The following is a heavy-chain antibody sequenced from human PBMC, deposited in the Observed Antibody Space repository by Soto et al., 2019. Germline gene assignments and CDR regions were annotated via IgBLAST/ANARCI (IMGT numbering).Heavy chain of an antibody. V-gene: IGHV3-11*01. CDR2: IISSGTTK. CDR1: GFNFSDHY. Sequence: XGSLRLSCVAAGFNFSDHYMTWIRQAPGRGLEWVSSIISSGTTKEYADSVKGRFTISRDNAKNSLSLQMNSLRAEDTAVYYCAREGEYWFDHWGQGHLVTVSS. J-gene: IGHJ5*02. CDR3: AREGEYWFDH. D-gene: IGHD3-16*01.